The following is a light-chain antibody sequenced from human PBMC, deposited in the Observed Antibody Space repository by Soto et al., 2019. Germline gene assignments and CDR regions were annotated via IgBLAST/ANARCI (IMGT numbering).Light chain of an antibody. CDR2: AAS. J-gene: IGKJ1*01. Sequence: DIQLTQYQSFLSASVGDRVTITCRASQGISSHLNWYQQKPGKAPKLLIYAASSLQSGVPSRFSGSGSGTDFTLTISSLQPEDFATYYCQQSYSTPRTFGQGTKVDI. CDR1: QGISSH. CDR3: QQSYSTPRT. V-gene: IGKV1-39*01.